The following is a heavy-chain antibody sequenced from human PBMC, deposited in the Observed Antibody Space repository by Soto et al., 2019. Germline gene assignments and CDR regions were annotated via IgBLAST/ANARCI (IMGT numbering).Heavy chain of an antibody. J-gene: IGHJ6*02. V-gene: IGHV3-23*01. CDR3: AKDPTYASYYYYYGMDV. Sequence: PGCSLRLSCAASGFTFSSYAMSWVRQAPGKGLEWVSAISGSGGSTYYADSVKGRFTISRDNSKNTLYLQMNSLRAEDTAVYYCAKDPTYASYYYYYGMDVWGQGTTVTVSS. CDR1: GFTFSSYA. CDR2: ISGSGGST. D-gene: IGHD4-4*01.